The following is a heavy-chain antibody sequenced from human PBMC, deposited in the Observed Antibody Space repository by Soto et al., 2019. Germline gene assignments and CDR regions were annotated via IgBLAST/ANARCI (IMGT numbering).Heavy chain of an antibody. CDR2: INAGNGNT. CDR3: ARDLREQWLDDDAFDT. D-gene: IGHD6-19*01. CDR1: GYTFTSYA. V-gene: IGHV1-3*01. Sequence: ASVKVSCKASGYTFTSYAMHWVRQAPGQRLEWMGWINAGNGNTKYSQKFKGRVTITRDTSASTAYMELRSLRSDDTALYYCARDLREQWLDDDAFDTWGQGTMVTVSS. J-gene: IGHJ3*02.